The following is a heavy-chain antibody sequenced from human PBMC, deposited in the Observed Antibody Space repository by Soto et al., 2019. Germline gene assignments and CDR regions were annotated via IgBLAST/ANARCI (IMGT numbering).Heavy chain of an antibody. Sequence: QVQLVQSGAEVKKPGASVKVSCKASGYTFTSYGISWVRQAPGQGLEWMGWISAYNGNTNYAQKLQGRVTMTTDTSTRTAYRELRSLSSDDTAVHYCARVRGDIVVVPAATPYYYYGMDLWGQGTTVTVSS. CDR2: ISAYNGNT. D-gene: IGHD2-2*01. V-gene: IGHV1-18*01. J-gene: IGHJ6*02. CDR3: ARVRGDIVVVPAATPYYYYGMDL. CDR1: GYTFTSYG.